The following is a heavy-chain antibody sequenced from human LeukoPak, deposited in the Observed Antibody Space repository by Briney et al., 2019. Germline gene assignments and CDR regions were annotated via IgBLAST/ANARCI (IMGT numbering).Heavy chain of an antibody. CDR2: INPNSGGT. V-gene: IGHV1-2*02. J-gene: IGHJ4*02. D-gene: IGHD6-13*01. CDR1: GYTFTGYY. Sequence: ASVKVSCKASGYTFTGYYMHWARQAPGQGLEWMGWINPNSGGTNYAQKVQGRVTMTRDTSISTAYMELSRLRSDDTAVYYCASARKYPRWYYRDYWGQGTLVTVSS. CDR3: ASARKYPRWYYRDY.